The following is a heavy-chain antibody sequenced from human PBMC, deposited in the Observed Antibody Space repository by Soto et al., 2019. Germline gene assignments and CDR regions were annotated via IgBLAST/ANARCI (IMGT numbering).Heavy chain of an antibody. J-gene: IGHJ4*02. CDR1: GFTFSNAW. CDR3: TTDKCLGGLGTVWAFDY. Sequence: EVQLVESGGDLVKPGESLRLSCAASGFTFSNAWMSWVRQAPGKGLEWVGRIKSKSDGGTTDFAAPVKGRFTISRDDSENTLFLQMNYMETEDTGVYYCTTDKCLGGLGTVWAFDYWGQGTLVTVSS. CDR2: IKSKSDGGTT. V-gene: IGHV3-15*01. D-gene: IGHD2-8*02.